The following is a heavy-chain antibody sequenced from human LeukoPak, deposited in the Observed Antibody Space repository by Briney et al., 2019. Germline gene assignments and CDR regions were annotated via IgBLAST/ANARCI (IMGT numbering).Heavy chain of an antibody. J-gene: IGHJ6*02. CDR1: GGSISSYY. CDR2: IYYSGST. V-gene: IGHV4-59*12. Sequence: SETLSLTCTVSGGSISSYYWSWIRQPPGKGLEWIGYIYYSGSTNYNPSLKSRVTISVDTSKNQFSLKLSSVTAADTAVYYCASYAWGVDVWGQGTTVTVSS. D-gene: IGHD3-16*01. CDR3: ASYAWGVDV.